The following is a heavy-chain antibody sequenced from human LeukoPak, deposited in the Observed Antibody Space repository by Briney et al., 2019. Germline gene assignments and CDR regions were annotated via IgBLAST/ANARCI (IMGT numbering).Heavy chain of an antibody. D-gene: IGHD3-22*01. V-gene: IGHV4-59*01. Sequence: SETLSLSCLVSGASISRYYWTWIRQPPGKGLEWIGYLDYSGSTKYNPSLGSRIRITVDQSKNKFSLRLRSVAAADTAIYYCARHITYYDSSGYPEYFQHWGQGTLVTVSS. CDR3: ARHITYYDSSGYPEYFQH. CDR2: LDYSGST. CDR1: GASISRYY. J-gene: IGHJ1*01.